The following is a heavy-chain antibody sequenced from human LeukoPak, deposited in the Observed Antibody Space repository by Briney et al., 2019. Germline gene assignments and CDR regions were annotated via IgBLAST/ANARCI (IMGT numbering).Heavy chain of an antibody. D-gene: IGHD3-22*01. Sequence: SSETLSLTCTVSGGSISSYYWSWIRQPPGKGLEWIGYIYYSGSTNYNPSLKSRVTISVDTSKNQFSLKLSSVTAADTAVYYCARPNYDSRIDYWGQGTLVTVSS. CDR3: ARPNYDSRIDY. CDR1: GGSISSYY. V-gene: IGHV4-59*01. J-gene: IGHJ4*02. CDR2: IYYSGST.